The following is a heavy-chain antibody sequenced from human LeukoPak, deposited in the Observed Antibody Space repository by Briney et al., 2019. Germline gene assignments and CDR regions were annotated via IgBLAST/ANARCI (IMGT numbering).Heavy chain of an antibody. D-gene: IGHD6-6*01. CDR1: GFTFSSYA. CDR2: ISYDGSNK. CDR3: ARDRRSSSDFDY. J-gene: IGHJ4*02. V-gene: IGHV3-30-3*01. Sequence: GGSLRLSCAASGFTFSSYAMHWVRQAPGKGLEWVAVISYDGSNKYYADSVKGRFTISRDNSKNTLYLQMNSLRAEDTAVYYCARDRRSSSDFDYWGQGTLVTVSS.